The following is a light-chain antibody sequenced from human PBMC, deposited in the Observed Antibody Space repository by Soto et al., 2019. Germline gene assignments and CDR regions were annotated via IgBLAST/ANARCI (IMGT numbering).Light chain of an antibody. CDR2: GAS. J-gene: IGKJ4*01. Sequence: EIVMTQSPAILSVSPGERATLSCRASQSVSSNLAWYQQKPGQTPRLLIYGASTRATGIPARFSGSGSGTEFTLTTISLQSEDFAIYYCQQYNNWLMLSFGGGTKVEIK. CDR3: QQYNNWLMLS. CDR1: QSVSSN. V-gene: IGKV3-15*01.